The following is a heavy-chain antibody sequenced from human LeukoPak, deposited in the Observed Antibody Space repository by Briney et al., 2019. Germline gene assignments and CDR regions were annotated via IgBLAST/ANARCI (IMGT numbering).Heavy chain of an antibody. CDR2: ISYDGSNK. V-gene: IGHV3-30-3*01. CDR3: ARDHDYGDYRPDY. J-gene: IGHJ4*02. Sequence: GGSLRLSCAASGFTFRTYAMHWLRQAPGKGLEWVAVISYDGSNKHYAESVKGRFTISRDNSKNTLYLQMNSLRAEDAAVYYCARDHDYGDYRPDYWGQGTLVTVSS. CDR1: GFTFRTYA. D-gene: IGHD4-17*01.